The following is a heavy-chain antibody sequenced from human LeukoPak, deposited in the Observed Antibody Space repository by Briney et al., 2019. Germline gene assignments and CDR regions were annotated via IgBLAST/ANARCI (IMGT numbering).Heavy chain of an antibody. CDR2: IYYSGST. J-gene: IGHJ4*02. D-gene: IGHD3-22*01. Sequence: SETLSLTCTVSGGSISSSSYYWGWIRQPPGKGLEWIGSIYYSGSTYYNPSLKSRVTISVDTSKNQFSLKLSSVTAADTAVYYCARVPEDYDSSGYYAGLFDYWGQGTLVTVSS. CDR3: ARVPEDYDSSGYYAGLFDY. V-gene: IGHV4-39*07. CDR1: GGSISSSSYY.